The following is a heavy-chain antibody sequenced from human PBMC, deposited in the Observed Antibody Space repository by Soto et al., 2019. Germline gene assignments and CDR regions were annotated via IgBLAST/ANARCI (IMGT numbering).Heavy chain of an antibody. CDR2: ISGSGGST. CDR3: AKAVRGYSYGSFDY. J-gene: IGHJ4*02. Sequence: PGGSLRLSCAASGFTFSSYAMSWVRQAPGKGLEWVSAISGSGGSTYYADSVKSRFTISRDNSKNTLYLQMNSLRAEDTAVYYCAKAVRGYSYGSFDYWGQGTLVTVSS. V-gene: IGHV3-23*01. CDR1: GFTFSSYA. D-gene: IGHD5-18*01.